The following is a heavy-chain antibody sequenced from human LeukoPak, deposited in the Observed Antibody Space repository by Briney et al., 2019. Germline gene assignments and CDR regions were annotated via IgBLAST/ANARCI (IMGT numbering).Heavy chain of an antibody. J-gene: IGHJ2*01. Sequence: PGGSLRLSCAASGFNVRRNYMSWVRQAPGKGLEWVSVIYSGGTTYYADSVTGRFTISRENAKNSLYLQMKSLRAGDTAVYYCARGSSGHIHPTKYFDLWGRGTLVTVSS. CDR3: ARGSSGHIHPTKYFDL. CDR1: GFNVRRNY. D-gene: IGHD3-22*01. CDR2: IYSGGTT. V-gene: IGHV3-66*01.